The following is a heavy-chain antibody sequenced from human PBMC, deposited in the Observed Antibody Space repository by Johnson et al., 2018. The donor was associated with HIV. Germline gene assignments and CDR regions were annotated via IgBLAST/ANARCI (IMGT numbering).Heavy chain of an antibody. J-gene: IGHJ3*01. CDR2: IKQDGSEK. D-gene: IGHD3-22*01. V-gene: IGHV3-7*05. CDR1: GFTFSSYW. Sequence: VQLVEFGGGLVQPGGSLRLSCAASGFTFSSYWMSWVCQAPGKGLEWVANIKQDGSEKYYVDSVKGRFTISRDNAKNSLYLEMNSLRAEDTALYYCARAMYYYDFSGYLTRPRAFDFWGQGTMVTVSS. CDR3: ARAMYYYDFSGYLTRPRAFDF.